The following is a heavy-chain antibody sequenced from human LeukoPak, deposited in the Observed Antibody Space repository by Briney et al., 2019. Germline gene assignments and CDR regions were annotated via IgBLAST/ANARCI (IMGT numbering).Heavy chain of an antibody. J-gene: IGHJ6*03. V-gene: IGHV1-69*05. Sequence: SAVKVSCKASGGTFSNTAFIWVRQAPGQGLEWMGVAIPMYATTTNAQKFQGRLTITTDESTSTVSMELRSLKSEDTDVSYCAEGSNQRPNAGGTMRNYVFYMAVWGRGTPVTVS. D-gene: IGHD1-26*01. CDR1: GGTFSNTA. CDR2: AIPMYATT. CDR3: AEGSNQRPNAGGTMRNYVFYMAV.